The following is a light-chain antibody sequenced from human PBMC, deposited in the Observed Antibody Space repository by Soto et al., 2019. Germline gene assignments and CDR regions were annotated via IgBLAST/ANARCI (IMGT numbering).Light chain of an antibody. CDR1: SSNIGAGHD. V-gene: IGLV1-40*01. J-gene: IGLJ2*01. Sequence: QSALTQPTSVSGAPGQRVTISCAGSSSNIGAGHDVHWYQQLPGTAPKLLIYGNSNRPSGVPDRFSGSKSGTSGSLAITGLQAEDEADYYCQSYNSSLSAVVFGGGTKVTVL. CDR2: GNS. CDR3: QSYNSSLSAVV.